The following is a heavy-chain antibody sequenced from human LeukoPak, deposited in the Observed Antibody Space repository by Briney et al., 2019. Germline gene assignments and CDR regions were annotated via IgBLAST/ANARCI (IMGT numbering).Heavy chain of an antibody. CDR2: ISGSGGST. J-gene: IGHJ4*02. V-gene: IGHV3-23*01. CDR3: AKDGGYYDSSGYFIY. Sequence: RSGGSLRLSCAASGFTFSSYAMSWVRQAPGKGLEWVSAISGSGGSTYYADSVKGRFTISRDNSKNTLYLQMNSLRAEDTAVYYCAKDGGYYDSSGYFIYWGQGTLVTVSS. CDR1: GFTFSSYA. D-gene: IGHD3-22*01.